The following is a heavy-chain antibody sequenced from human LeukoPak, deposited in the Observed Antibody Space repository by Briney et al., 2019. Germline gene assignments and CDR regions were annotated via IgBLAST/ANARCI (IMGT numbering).Heavy chain of an antibody. CDR1: GFTFSSYW. D-gene: IGHD4-17*01. V-gene: IGHV3-23*01. CDR3: AKDLPTVTKADAFDI. CDR2: ISGSGGST. Sequence: AGGSLRLSCAASGFTFSSYWMHWVRQAPGKGLEWVSAISGSGGSTYYADSVKGRFTISRDNSKNTLYLQMNSLRAEDTAVYYCAKDLPTVTKADAFDIWGQGTMVTVSS. J-gene: IGHJ3*02.